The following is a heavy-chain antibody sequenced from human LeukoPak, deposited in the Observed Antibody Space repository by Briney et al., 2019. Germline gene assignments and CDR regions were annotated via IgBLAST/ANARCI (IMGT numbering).Heavy chain of an antibody. J-gene: IGHJ4*02. V-gene: IGHV3-30*18. CDR1: GFTFSSYG. Sequence: PGGSLRLSCAASGFTFSSYGMHWVRQAPGKGLEWVAVISYDGSNKYYADSVKGRFTISRDNSKNTLYLQMDSLRAEDTAVYYCAKDTYYYDSSGYPGDYWGQGTLVTVSS. D-gene: IGHD3-22*01. CDR3: AKDTYYYDSSGYPGDY. CDR2: ISYDGSNK.